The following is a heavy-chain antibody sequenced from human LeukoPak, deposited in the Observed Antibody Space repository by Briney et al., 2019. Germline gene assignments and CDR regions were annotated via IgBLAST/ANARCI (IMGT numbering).Heavy chain of an antibody. J-gene: IGHJ4*02. Sequence: SETLSLTCAVYGGSFSGYYWSWIRQPPGKGLEWIGEINHSGSTNYNPSLKSRVTISVDTSKNQFSLKLSSVTAADTAVYYCARAGYSYGPAGAFDYWGQGTLVTVSS. CDR1: GGSFSGYY. D-gene: IGHD5-18*01. V-gene: IGHV4-34*01. CDR3: ARAGYSYGPAGAFDY. CDR2: INHSGST.